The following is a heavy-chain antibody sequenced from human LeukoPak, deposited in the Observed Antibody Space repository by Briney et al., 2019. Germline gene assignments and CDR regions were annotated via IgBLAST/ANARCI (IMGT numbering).Heavy chain of an antibody. V-gene: IGHV1-69*04. CDR3: ARPRGGYSYGHGAFDI. Sequence: WASVKVSCKASGGTFSSYAISWVRQAPGQGLEWMGRIIPILGIANYAQKFQGRVTITADKSTSTAYMELSSLRSEDTAVYYCARPRGGYSYGHGAFDIWGQGTMVTVSS. D-gene: IGHD5-18*01. CDR2: IIPILGIA. J-gene: IGHJ3*02. CDR1: GGTFSSYA.